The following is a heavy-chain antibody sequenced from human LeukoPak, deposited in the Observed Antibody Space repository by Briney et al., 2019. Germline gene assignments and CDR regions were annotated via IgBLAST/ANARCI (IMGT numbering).Heavy chain of an antibody. CDR1: GLTFSSYG. V-gene: IGHV3-30*18. D-gene: IGHD6-19*01. CDR2: ISYDGSNK. Sequence: GGSLRLSCSASGLTFSSYGMHWVRQAPGKGLEWVAVISYDGSNKYYADSVKGRFTISRDNSKNTLYLQMNSLRAEDTAVYYCAKLVQVAGTFDYWGQGTLVTVSS. CDR3: AKLVQVAGTFDY. J-gene: IGHJ4*02.